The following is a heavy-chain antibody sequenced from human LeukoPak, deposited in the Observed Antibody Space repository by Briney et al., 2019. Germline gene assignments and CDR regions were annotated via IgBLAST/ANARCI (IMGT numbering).Heavy chain of an antibody. D-gene: IGHD3-10*02. CDR2: ISSSGSTI. Sequence: GGSLRLSCAASGFTFSSYSMNWVRQAPGKGLEWVSYISSSGSTIYYADSVKGRFTISRDNAKNSLYLQMNSQRAEDTAVYYCAELGITMIGGVWGKGTTVTISS. CDR1: GFTFSSYS. V-gene: IGHV3-48*04. J-gene: IGHJ6*04. CDR3: AELGITMIGGV.